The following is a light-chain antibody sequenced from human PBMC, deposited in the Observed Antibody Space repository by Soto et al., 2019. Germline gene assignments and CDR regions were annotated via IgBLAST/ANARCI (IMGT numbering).Light chain of an antibody. CDR3: QQYDRWPPST. Sequence: EIVMTQSPPTLSLSPGEGATLSCRASQSVSNNLAWYQQKPGQAPRLLIYGPSTRATGVPARFSGSGSGTEFTLTISGLQSEDIAVYYCQQYDRWPPSTFGQGTNVDI. CDR2: GPS. V-gene: IGKV3-15*01. J-gene: IGKJ1*01. CDR1: QSVSNN.